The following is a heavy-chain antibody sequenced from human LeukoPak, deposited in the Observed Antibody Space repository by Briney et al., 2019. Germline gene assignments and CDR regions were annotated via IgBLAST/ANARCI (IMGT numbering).Heavy chain of an antibody. CDR3: ARGITMIVQDY. J-gene: IGHJ4*02. CDR2: IYYSGST. D-gene: IGHD3-22*01. Sequence: SETLSLTCTVSGGSITTYYWSWIRQPPGRGLEWIGYIYYSGSTNYNPSLKSRVTISVDTSKNQFSLKLSSVTAADTAVYYCARGITMIVQDYWGQGTLVTVSS. V-gene: IGHV4-59*01. CDR1: GGSITTYY.